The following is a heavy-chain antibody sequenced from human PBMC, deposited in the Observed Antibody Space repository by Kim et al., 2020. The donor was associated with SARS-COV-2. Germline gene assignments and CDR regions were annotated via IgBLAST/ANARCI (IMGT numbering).Heavy chain of an antibody. J-gene: IGHJ2*01. CDR1: GFSLSTSGMC. V-gene: IGHV2-70*11. CDR2: IDWDDDK. CDR3: HYSSGWY. D-gene: IGHD6-19*01. Sequence: SGPTLVNPTQTLTLTCTFSGFSLSTSGMCVSWIRQPPGKALEWLARIDWDDDKYYSTPLKSRLTISKATSKNQVVLTMTKMDPVDAATYCCHYSSGWY.